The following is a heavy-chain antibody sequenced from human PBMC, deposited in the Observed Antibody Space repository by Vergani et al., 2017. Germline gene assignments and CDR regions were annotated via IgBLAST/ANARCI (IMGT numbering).Heavy chain of an antibody. V-gene: IGHV3-33*01. Sequence: QVPLVESGGGVVQPGRSLRLSCAASGFTFNQYGMHWVRQAPGKGLEWVAVTWYDGNNKQYADPVKGRFTIYRDNSKSTMYLQMNSLRDEDTCVYYCARDLRLLYNRFDPWGQGTLVTVSS. CDR2: TWYDGNNK. CDR1: GFTFNQYG. D-gene: IGHD1-14*01. CDR3: ARDLRLLYNRFDP. J-gene: IGHJ5*02.